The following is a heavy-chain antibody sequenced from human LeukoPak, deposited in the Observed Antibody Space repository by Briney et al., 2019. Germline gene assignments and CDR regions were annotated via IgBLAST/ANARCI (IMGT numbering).Heavy chain of an antibody. D-gene: IGHD1-14*01. J-gene: IGHJ6*03. CDR3: AGVNLYYNYMDV. V-gene: IGHV1-18*01. Sequence: ASVKVSCKASGYTFTRYGISWVRQAPGQGLEWMGWIRVDNGDTDNAQKSQGRVTITTDTSSTTIYMELRSLRSDDTAVYYCAGVNLYYNYMDVWGKGTTVTVSS. CDR2: IRVDNGDT. CDR1: GYTFTRYG.